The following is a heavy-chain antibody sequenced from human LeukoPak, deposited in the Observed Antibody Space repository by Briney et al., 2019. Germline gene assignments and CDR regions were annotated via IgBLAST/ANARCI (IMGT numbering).Heavy chain of an antibody. V-gene: IGHV4-34*01. CDR2: IHHSGET. CDR3: AQHGEFYFDI. J-gene: IGHJ2*01. CDR1: GGSFSGRY. D-gene: IGHD4-17*01. Sequence: SETLSLTCAVFGGSFSGRYWSWVRQPPGKGLEWIGQIHHSGETSYDSSLRSRVTMSVDTSKNQFSLKLSSVTAADTAVYYCAQHGEFYFDIWGRGTLVTVSS.